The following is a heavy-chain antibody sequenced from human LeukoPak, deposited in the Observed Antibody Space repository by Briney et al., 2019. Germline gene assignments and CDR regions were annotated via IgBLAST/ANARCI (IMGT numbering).Heavy chain of an antibody. Sequence: PGGSLRLSCAASGFTFSSYSMNWVRQAPGKGLEWVSYISSSSTIYYADSVKGRFTISRDNAKNSLYLQMNSLRAEDTAVYYCARERGYLDYWGQGTLVTVSS. V-gene: IGHV3-48*04. D-gene: IGHD6-13*01. CDR2: ISSSSTI. J-gene: IGHJ4*02. CDR1: GFTFSSYS. CDR3: ARERGYLDY.